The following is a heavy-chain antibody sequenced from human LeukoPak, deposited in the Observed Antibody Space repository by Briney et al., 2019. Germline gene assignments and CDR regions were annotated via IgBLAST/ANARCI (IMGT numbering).Heavy chain of an antibody. D-gene: IGHD3-22*01. CDR2: IKSKTDGGTT. Sequence: GSLRLSCAASGFTFSNAWMSWVRQAPGKGLEWVGRIKSKTDGGTTDYAAPVKGRFTISRDDSKNTLYLQMNSLKTEDTAVYYCTTDFSYYYDSSGFPVPLGYGMDVWGQGTTVTVSS. CDR1: GFTFSNAW. V-gene: IGHV3-15*01. CDR3: TTDFSYYYDSSGFPVPLGYGMDV. J-gene: IGHJ6*02.